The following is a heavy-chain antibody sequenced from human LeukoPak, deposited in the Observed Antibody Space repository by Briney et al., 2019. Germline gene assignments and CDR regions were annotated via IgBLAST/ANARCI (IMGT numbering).Heavy chain of an antibody. CDR2: IYYSGST. CDR1: GGSISSYY. CDR3: ARDTAMKR. Sequence: SETLSLTCTVSGGSISSYYWSWIRQPPGKGLEWIGYIYYSGSTNYNPSLKSRVTISVDTSKNQFSLKLSSVTAADTAVYYCARDTAMKRWGQGTLVTVSS. J-gene: IGHJ4*02. V-gene: IGHV4-59*01. D-gene: IGHD5-18*01.